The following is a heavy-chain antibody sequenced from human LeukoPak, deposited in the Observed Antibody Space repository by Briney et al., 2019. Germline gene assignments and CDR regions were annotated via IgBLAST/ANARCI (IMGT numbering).Heavy chain of an antibody. CDR1: GYTFTGYH. J-gene: IGHJ5*02. CDR2: VNPNSGGT. D-gene: IGHD2-15*01. CDR3: ARSQVVVAAMASRKRKNWFDP. Sequence: ASVKVSCKASGYTFTGYHIHWVRQAPGQGLEWLGRVNPNSGGTNYAQKFQGRVTMTRDTSISTAYMELSSLRSEDTAVYYCARSQVVVAAMASRKRKNWFDPWGQGTLVTVSS. V-gene: IGHV1-2*06.